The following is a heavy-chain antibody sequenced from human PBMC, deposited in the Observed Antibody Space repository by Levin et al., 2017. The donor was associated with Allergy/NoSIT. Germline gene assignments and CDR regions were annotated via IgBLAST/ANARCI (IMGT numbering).Heavy chain of an antibody. V-gene: IGHV3-7*03. CDR1: GFSFSNSY. Sequence: GGSLRLSCAASGFSFSNSYMCWVRQAPGKGLEWVASMKQDGTERNYVDSVKGRFTISRDNAKNSLYLQMNSLRAADTAVYYCARYNWNAEIDYWGPGTLVTVSS. CDR3: ARYNWNAEIDY. D-gene: IGHD1-1*01. CDR2: MKQDGTER. J-gene: IGHJ4*02.